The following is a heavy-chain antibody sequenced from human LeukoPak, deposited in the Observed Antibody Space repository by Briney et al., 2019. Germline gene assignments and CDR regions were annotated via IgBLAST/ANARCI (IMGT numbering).Heavy chain of an antibody. CDR3: ARSHYDSSGSPIFGLGVDY. CDR2: IYHSGST. CDR1: GGPISSDGYS. D-gene: IGHD3-22*01. Sequence: PSETLSLTCTVSGGPISSDGYSWSWIRQSPGKGLEWIGYIYHSGSTYYNPSLKGRVTISVDRSKSQFSLKLSSVTAADTAVYYCARSHYDSSGSPIFGLGVDYWGQGTLVTVSS. J-gene: IGHJ4*02. V-gene: IGHV4-30-2*06.